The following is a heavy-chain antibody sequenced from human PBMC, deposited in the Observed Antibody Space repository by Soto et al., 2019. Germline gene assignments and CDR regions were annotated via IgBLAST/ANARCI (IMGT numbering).Heavy chain of an antibody. Sequence: GASVKVSCKASGYTFTSYAMHWVRQAPGQRLEWMGWINAGNGNTKYSQKFQGRVTITRDTSTSTVYMELSSLRFEDTAVYYCARRSMYGDYDSWGQGTLVTVSS. CDR3: ARRSMYGDYDS. D-gene: IGHD4-17*01. CDR1: GYTFTSYA. CDR2: INAGNGNT. V-gene: IGHV1-3*01. J-gene: IGHJ5*01.